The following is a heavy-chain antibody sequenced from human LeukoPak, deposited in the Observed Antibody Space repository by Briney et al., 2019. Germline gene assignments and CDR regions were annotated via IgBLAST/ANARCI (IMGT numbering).Heavy chain of an antibody. CDR2: ISSSGSKI. V-gene: IGHV3-11*01. CDR3: ARVTYYYGSGSYYFDY. Sequence: PGRSLRLSCAASGFTFSDYYMSWVSQAPGKGLEWVSYISSSGSKIYYAGSVKGRFTISRDNANNSQYLQMNSLNAKDTAVYYCARVTYYYGSGSYYFDYWGQGTLVTVSS. J-gene: IGHJ4*02. CDR1: GFTFSDYY. D-gene: IGHD3-10*01.